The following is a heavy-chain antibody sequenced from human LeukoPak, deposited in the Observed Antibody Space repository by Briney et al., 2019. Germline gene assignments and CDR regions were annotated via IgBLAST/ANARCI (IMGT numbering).Heavy chain of an antibody. V-gene: IGHV3-48*04. D-gene: IGHD4-17*01. J-gene: IGHJ4*02. Sequence: GGSLRLSCAASGFTFSSYSMSWVRQAPGKGLEWVSYISSSSSTMYYADSVKGRFTISRDNAKNSLYLQMNSLRAEDTAVYYCARQTTVTTTFDYWGQGTLVTVSS. CDR3: ARQTTVTTTFDY. CDR1: GFTFSSYS. CDR2: ISSSSSTM.